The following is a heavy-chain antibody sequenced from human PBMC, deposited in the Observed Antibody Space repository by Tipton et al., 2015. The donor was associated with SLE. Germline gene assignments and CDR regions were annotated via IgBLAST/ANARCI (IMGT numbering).Heavy chain of an antibody. CDR3: AKYSYSSGWYMDV. D-gene: IGHD6-19*01. CDR1: GFTFSSYW. CDR2: ISGSAGST. V-gene: IGHV3-23*01. J-gene: IGHJ6*04. Sequence: SLRLSCAASGFTFSSYWMHWVRQAPGKGLEWVSAISGSAGSTYYADSVNGRFTISRDNSKNTLFLQLNSLRAEDTAVYYCAKYSYSSGWYMDVWGKGTTVTVSS.